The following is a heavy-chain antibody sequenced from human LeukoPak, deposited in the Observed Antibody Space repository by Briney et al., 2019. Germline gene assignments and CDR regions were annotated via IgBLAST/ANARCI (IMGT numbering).Heavy chain of an antibody. CDR3: ARGTLFGSGEILL. CDR1: GYNFNIYE. CDR2: VSPNSGST. D-gene: IGHD6-19*01. Sequence: ASVKVSCKASGYNFNIYEMNWLRQANGQGLEWMGWVSPNSGSTVYAQKFQGRVTMARDTSINTAYMELNSLTSEDTAVYYCARGTLFGSGEILLWGQGTLVTVTS. V-gene: IGHV1-8*01. J-gene: IGHJ4*02.